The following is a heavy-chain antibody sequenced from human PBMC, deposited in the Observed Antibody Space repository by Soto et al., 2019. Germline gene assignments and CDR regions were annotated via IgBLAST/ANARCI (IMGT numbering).Heavy chain of an antibody. J-gene: IGHJ4*02. CDR2: ISSSGSTI. CDR3: ARDDYYDTSGYLALFDY. V-gene: IGHV3-11*04. Sequence: PGWSLRLSCAASGFTFSVYYMSWIRQAPGKGLEWVSYISSSGSTIYYADSVKGRFTISRDNAKNSLYLQMNSLRDEDTAVYYCARDDYYDTSGYLALFDYWGQGTLVTVSS. D-gene: IGHD3-22*01. CDR1: GFTFSVYY.